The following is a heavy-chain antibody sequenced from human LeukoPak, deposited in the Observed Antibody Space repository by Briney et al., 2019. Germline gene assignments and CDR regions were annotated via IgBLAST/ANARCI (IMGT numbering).Heavy chain of an antibody. D-gene: IGHD6-19*01. Sequence: SVKVSCKASGGTFSSYAISWVRQAPGQGLEWMGRIIPILSIANYAQKFQGRVTITADKSTSTAYMELSSLRSEDTAVYYCAIRAVAVDYWGQGTLVTVSS. CDR3: AIRAVAVDY. CDR1: GGTFSSYA. CDR2: IIPILSIA. V-gene: IGHV1-69*04. J-gene: IGHJ4*02.